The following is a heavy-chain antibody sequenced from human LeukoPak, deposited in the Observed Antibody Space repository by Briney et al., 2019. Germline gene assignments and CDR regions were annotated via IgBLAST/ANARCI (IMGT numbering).Heavy chain of an antibody. J-gene: IGHJ4*02. D-gene: IGHD3-9*01. Sequence: APVKVSCKASGYTFTSYGISWVRQAPGQGLEWMGWISAYNGNTNYAQKLQGRVTMTTDTSTSTAYMELRSLRSDDTAVYYCARDRDPPSSFDWLLSPPSSFDYWGQGTLVTVSS. V-gene: IGHV1-18*01. CDR2: ISAYNGNT. CDR1: GYTFTSYG. CDR3: ARDRDPPSSFDWLLSPPSSFDY.